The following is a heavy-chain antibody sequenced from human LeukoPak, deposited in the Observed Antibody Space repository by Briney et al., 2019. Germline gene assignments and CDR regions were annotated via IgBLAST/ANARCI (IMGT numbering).Heavy chain of an antibody. CDR2: VYDSGNT. Sequence: KPSQTLSLTCPVPGDSISRHLYSWSWIRHYPGKGLEWIGYVYDSGNTYVNPSLESRVSMSLDTSQNLFSLRLTSVTAADTAMYYCARLHGDYASGTPPFDMWGQGTLVTVSS. CDR3: ARLHGDYASGTPPFDM. CDR1: GDSISRHLYS. V-gene: IGHV4-31*03. J-gene: IGHJ4*02. D-gene: IGHD3-10*01.